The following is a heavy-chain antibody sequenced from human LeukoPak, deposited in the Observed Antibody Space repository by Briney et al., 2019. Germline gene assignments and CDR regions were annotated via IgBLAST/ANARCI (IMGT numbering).Heavy chain of an antibody. Sequence: GGSLRLSCAASGFTFSSYAMHWVRQAPGKGLEWVAVISYDGSNKYYADSVKGRFTISRGNSKNTLYLQMNSLRAEDTAVYYCARDSEDSSSALDYWGQGTLVTVSS. V-gene: IGHV3-30*04. CDR1: GFTFSSYA. D-gene: IGHD6-13*01. J-gene: IGHJ4*02. CDR2: ISYDGSNK. CDR3: ARDSEDSSSALDY.